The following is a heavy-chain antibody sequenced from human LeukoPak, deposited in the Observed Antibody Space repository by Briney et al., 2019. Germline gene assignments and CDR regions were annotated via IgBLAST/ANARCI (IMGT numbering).Heavy chain of an antibody. D-gene: IGHD3-22*01. J-gene: IGHJ4*02. Sequence: SETLSLTCAVYGGSFSGYYWSWIRQPPGKGLEWIGEINHSGSTNYNPSLKSRVTISVDTSKNQFSLKLSSVTAADTAVYYCARGYHYYDSSGYSPLDYWGQGTLVTVSS. CDR1: GGSFSGYY. V-gene: IGHV4-34*01. CDR3: ARGYHYYDSSGYSPLDY. CDR2: INHSGST.